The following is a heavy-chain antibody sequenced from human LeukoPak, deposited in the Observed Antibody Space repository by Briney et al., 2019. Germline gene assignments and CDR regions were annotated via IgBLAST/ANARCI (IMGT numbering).Heavy chain of an antibody. CDR3: ARGFTAAAEFDY. V-gene: IGHV3-33*01. CDR2: IWYDGSNK. J-gene: IGHJ4*02. Sequence: GRSLRLSCAASGFTFSSYGMHWVRQAPGKGLEWVAVIWYDGSNKYYADSVKGRFTISGDNSKDTLYLQMNSLRAEDTAVYYCARGFTAAAEFDYWGQGTLVTVSS. D-gene: IGHD6-13*01. CDR1: GFTFSSYG.